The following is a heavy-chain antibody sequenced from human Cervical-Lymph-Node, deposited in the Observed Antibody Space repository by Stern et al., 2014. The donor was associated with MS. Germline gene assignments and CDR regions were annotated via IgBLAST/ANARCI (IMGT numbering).Heavy chain of an antibody. CDR1: GGTFNSYV. CDR3: ARGGIGSSRLYYHFYGMDV. V-gene: IGHV1-69*01. CDR2: FVTPCSTT. Sequence: QVQLVQSGAEVKKPGSSLKVSCKASGGTFNSYVISWVRQAPGQGLEWVAGFVTPCSTTHYAQKLQGRVTITADESRSTTYMELTSLRSDDTAVYYCARGGIGSSRLYYHFYGMDVWGQGTTVTVSS. J-gene: IGHJ6*02. D-gene: IGHD6-6*01.